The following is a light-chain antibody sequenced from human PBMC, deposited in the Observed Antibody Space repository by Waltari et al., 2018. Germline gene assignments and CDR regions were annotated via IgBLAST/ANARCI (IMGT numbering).Light chain of an antibody. CDR1: QSVLYSSDNKNY. CDR3: QQYYSFPQT. Sequence: DIVMTQSPDSLAVSLGERATINCKSSQSVLYSSDNKNYLTWYQQKPGQPPELLIYWASTRESGVPDRFSGSGAGKDFTLTISRLQAEDVAVYYCQQYYSFPQTFGQGTKVEIK. V-gene: IGKV4-1*01. J-gene: IGKJ1*01. CDR2: WAS.